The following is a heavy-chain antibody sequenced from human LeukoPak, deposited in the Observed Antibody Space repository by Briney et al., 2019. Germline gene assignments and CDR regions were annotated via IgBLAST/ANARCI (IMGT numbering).Heavy chain of an antibody. CDR3: ARAPVEMATITGYFYYGMDV. CDR1: EYTFSSYY. Sequence: ASVKVSCKASEYTFSSYYIHWVRQAPGQGLEWMGIINPSGGSTSYAQRFQGRVTMTRDTSTNTVYMEVSRLRSEDTAVYHCARAPVEMATITGYFYYGMDVWGQGTTVTVSS. CDR2: INPSGGST. D-gene: IGHD5-24*01. J-gene: IGHJ6*02. V-gene: IGHV1-46*01.